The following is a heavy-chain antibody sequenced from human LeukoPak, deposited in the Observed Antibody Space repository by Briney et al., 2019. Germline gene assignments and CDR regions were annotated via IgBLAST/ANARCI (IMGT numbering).Heavy chain of an antibody. CDR2: INPNNGGT. D-gene: IGHD5-12*01. CDR3: ARDLLESSGYGLTQ. Sequence: ASVKVSCKASGYTFTDYYIHWVRQAPGQGLEWMGWINPNNGGTYFAPKFEGRVTVTRDTSVSTAYVEVTTLRSDDTAVYYRARDLLESSGYGLTQWGQGTLVTVSS. J-gene: IGHJ4*02. V-gene: IGHV1-2*02. CDR1: GYTFTDYY.